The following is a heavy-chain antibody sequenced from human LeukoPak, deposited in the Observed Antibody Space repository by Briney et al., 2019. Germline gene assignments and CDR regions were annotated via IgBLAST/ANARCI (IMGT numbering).Heavy chain of an antibody. CDR1: GGSISSSSYY. CDR2: IYYSESP. V-gene: IGHV4-39*01. CDR3: ARHYYFDSSGYYYGFDY. J-gene: IGHJ4*02. D-gene: IGHD3-22*01. Sequence: KSLETLSLTCAVSGGSISSSSYYWGWIRQPPGKRLEWIGSIYYSESPYYNPSLESRVTISVDTSENQFSLKLTSVTPADTAMYYCARHYYFDSSGYYYGFDYWGQGTLVTVSS.